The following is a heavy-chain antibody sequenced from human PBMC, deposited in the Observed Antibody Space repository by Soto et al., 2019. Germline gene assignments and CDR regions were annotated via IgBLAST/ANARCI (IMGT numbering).Heavy chain of an antibody. V-gene: IGHV1-18*01. CDR1: GYTFTSYG. CDR3: ARARGGSWFGELLYFREAGRTEQNDY. J-gene: IGHJ4*02. Sequence: ASVKVSCKASGYTFTSYGISWVRQAPGQGLEWMGWISAYNGNTNYAQKLQGRVTMTTDTSTSTAYMELRSLRSDDTAVYYCARARGGSWFGELLYFREAGRTEQNDYWGQGTLVTVSS. D-gene: IGHD3-10*01. CDR2: ISAYNGNT.